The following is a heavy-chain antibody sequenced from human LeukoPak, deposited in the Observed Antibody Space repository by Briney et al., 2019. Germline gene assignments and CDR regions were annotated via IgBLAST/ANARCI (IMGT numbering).Heavy chain of an antibody. CDR2: IYPGDSDT. D-gene: IGHD3-3*01. J-gene: IGHJ4*02. CDR3: ARRPPPYYDFWSGYFNYFDY. Sequence: GESLKISCKGSGYSFTSYWIGCVRQMPGKGLEWMGIIYPGDSDTRHSPSFQGQVTISADKSISTAYLQWSSLKASDTAMYYCARRPPPYYDFWSGYFNYFDYWGQGTLVTVSS. V-gene: IGHV5-51*01. CDR1: GYSFTSYW.